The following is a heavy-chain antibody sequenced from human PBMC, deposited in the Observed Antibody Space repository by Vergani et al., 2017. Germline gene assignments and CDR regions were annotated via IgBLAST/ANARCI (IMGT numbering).Heavy chain of an antibody. CDR2: IIPIFGTA. D-gene: IGHD6-19*01. CDR1: GGTFSSYA. CDR3: AGDARGSSGWYSRYFDL. Sequence: QVQLVQSGAEVKKPGSSVKVSCKASGGTFSSYAISWVRQAPGQGLEWMGGIIPIFGTANYAQKFQGRVTITADESTSTAYMELSSLRSEDTAVYYCAGDARGSSGWYSRYFDLWGRGTLVTVSS. V-gene: IGHV1-69*01. J-gene: IGHJ2*01.